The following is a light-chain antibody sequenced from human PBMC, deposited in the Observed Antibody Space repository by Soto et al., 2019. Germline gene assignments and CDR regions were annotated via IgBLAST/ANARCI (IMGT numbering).Light chain of an antibody. CDR1: QSVSSSY. Sequence: ESVLTQTPGTLPLSPGERHTLCCKASQSVSSSYLAWYQQKPGXSPXXLIYGASTRATGIPAKLSGGGSGTEFTPTISSMQSEDFAIYYCQQYKNGWTFGQGTKVDIK. CDR3: QQYKNGWT. V-gene: IGKV3-15*01. CDR2: GAS. J-gene: IGKJ1*01.